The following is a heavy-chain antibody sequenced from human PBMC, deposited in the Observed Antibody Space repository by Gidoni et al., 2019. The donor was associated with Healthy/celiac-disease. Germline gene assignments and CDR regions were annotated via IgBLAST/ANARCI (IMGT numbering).Heavy chain of an antibody. CDR2: IIPIFGTA. V-gene: IGHV1-69*01. CDR3: ARGPISMRGQIGYCSGGSCYPHY. Sequence: QVQLVQSGAEVKKPGSSVKVSCKASGGTFRSYAISWVRQAPGQGLEWMGGIIPIFGTANYAQKFQGRVTITADESTSTAYMELSSLRSEDTAVYYCARGPISMRGQIGYCSGGSCYPHYWGQGTLVTVSS. J-gene: IGHJ4*02. CDR1: GGTFRSYA. D-gene: IGHD2-15*01.